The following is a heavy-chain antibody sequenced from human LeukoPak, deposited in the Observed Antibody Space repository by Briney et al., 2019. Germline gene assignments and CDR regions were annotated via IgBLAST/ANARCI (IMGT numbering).Heavy chain of an antibody. V-gene: IGHV4-61*02. CDR3: ARDLVRGATDANDY. J-gene: IGHJ4*02. CDR1: GGSVSGDTYY. CDR2: IYPSGSG. D-gene: IGHD1-26*01. Sequence: RPSETLSLTCTVSGGSVSGDTYYWSWIRQPAGKGLEWIGRIYPSGSGSYNPSLKSRVTISVDTSKNQFSLKLSSVTAADTAVYYCARDLVRGATDANDYWGQGTLVTVSS.